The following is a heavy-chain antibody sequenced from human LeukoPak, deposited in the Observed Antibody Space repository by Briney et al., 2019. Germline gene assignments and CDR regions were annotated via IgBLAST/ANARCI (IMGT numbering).Heavy chain of an antibody. V-gene: IGHV3-21*01. CDR3: ARDRDWSVLYDASDI. J-gene: IGHJ3*02. CDR1: GFTFSSYS. Sequence: GGSLRLSCAASGFTFSSYSMNRVRQAPGKGLEWVSFISSSRSYIYYADSVKGRFTISRDNAKNSLYLQMNSLRAEDTAVYYCARDRDWSVLYDASDIWGQGTMVTVS. CDR2: ISSSRSYI. D-gene: IGHD3/OR15-3a*01.